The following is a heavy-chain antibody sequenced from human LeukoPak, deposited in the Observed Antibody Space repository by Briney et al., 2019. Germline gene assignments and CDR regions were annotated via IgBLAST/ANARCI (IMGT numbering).Heavy chain of an antibody. J-gene: IGHJ6*02. CDR1: GFTFSSYG. V-gene: IGHV3-33*01. CDR2: IWYDGSNK. Sequence: GGSLRLSCAASGFTFSSYGMHWVRQAPGKGLEWVAVIWYDGSNKYYADSVKGRFTISRDNSKNTLYLQMNSLRAEDTAAYYCARSAYDSSGYYYEDYYGMDVWGQGTTVTVSS. D-gene: IGHD3-22*01. CDR3: ARSAYDSSGYYYEDYYGMDV.